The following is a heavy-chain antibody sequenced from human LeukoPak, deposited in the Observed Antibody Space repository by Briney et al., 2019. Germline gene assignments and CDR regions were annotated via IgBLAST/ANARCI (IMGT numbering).Heavy chain of an antibody. V-gene: IGHV5-51*01. CDR3: ISAGQGTTYFDQ. D-gene: IGHD2/OR15-2a*01. Sequence: GESLKISCRSSGYTITTYWIGWVRQMAGKGLEWLGLIYLGDSHATTSPSSFQGQVTFSADKSISTAYLQWSSLKATDSGIYYCISAGQGTTYFDQWGQGIRVTVSS. J-gene: IGHJ4*02. CDR2: IYLGDSHA. CDR1: GYTITTYW.